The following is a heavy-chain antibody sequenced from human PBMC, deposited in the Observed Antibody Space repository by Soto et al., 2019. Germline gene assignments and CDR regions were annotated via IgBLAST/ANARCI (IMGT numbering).Heavy chain of an antibody. CDR1: GFTFSNYA. D-gene: IGHD2-15*01. V-gene: IGHV3-23*01. CDR3: ELSSDS. J-gene: IGHJ4*02. Sequence: VQVLESGGGLVQPGGSLRLSCAASGFTFSNYAMSWVRQAPGKGLEWVSTISGRGGTTYYADSVKGRFTISRDNSKDTLFLQMNNLRADDTAIYYCELSSDSWGQGALVTVSS. CDR2: ISGRGGTT.